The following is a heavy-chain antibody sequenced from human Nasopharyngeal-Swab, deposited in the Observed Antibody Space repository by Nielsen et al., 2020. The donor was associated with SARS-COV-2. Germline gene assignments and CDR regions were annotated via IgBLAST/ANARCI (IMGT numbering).Heavy chain of an antibody. CDR1: GYSFSRHW. D-gene: IGHD6-19*01. Sequence: GESLKISCQASGYSFSRHWITWVRQKPGKGLEWMGSVYPGDSDITYSPSFRGQVTISTDKSISSASLQWTSLQASDTAMYYCVRSSTASSDWYGYRSAFDIWGQGTMVTVSS. CDR2: VYPGDSDI. CDR3: VRSSTASSDWYGYRSAFDI. J-gene: IGHJ3*02. V-gene: IGHV5-51*01.